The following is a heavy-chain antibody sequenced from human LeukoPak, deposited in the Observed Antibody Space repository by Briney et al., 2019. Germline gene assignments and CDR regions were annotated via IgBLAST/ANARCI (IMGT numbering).Heavy chain of an antibody. D-gene: IGHD5-24*01. CDR2: ISSDGSNK. J-gene: IGHJ6*02. CDR1: GFTFSRYG. V-gene: IGHV3-30*03. Sequence: GRSLRLSCAASGFTFSRYGMHWVRQAPGKGLQWVSFISSDGSNKYYADSVKGRFTISRDNSKNTLYLQMNSLRAEDTAVYYCARMMAGRGYYYGMDVWGQGTTVTVSS. CDR3: ARMMAGRGYYYGMDV.